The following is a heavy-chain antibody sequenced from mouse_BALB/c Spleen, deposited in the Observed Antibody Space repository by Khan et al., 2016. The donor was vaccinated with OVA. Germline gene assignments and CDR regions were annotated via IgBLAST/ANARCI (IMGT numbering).Heavy chain of an antibody. CDR1: GYSITSDYA. J-gene: IGHJ4*01. CDR3: ARKNDYCYSMDY. CDR2: ISYSGYT. V-gene: IGHV3-2*02. D-gene: IGHD2-13*01. Sequence: EVQLVESGPGLVKPSQSLSLTCTVTGYSITSDYAWDWIRQFPGNKLEWMGYISYSGYTSYHPSLKSRISISRDTSKNHFFLQLTSETTEDTATNYCARKNDYCYSMDYWGQGTSVTVSS.